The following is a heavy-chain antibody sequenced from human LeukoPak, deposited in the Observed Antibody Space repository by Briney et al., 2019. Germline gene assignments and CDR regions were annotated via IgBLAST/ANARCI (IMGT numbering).Heavy chain of an antibody. CDR2: IYYTGAT. CDR3: ARAGYSYGTGYYFDY. Sequence: SETLSLTCTVSGGSTSSYYWSWIRLPPGKGLEWIGYIYYTGATYYNPSLKSRVTISLDTSKNQFSLKLSSVTAADAAVYYCARAGYSYGTGYYFDYWGQGALVTVSS. CDR1: GGSTSSYY. D-gene: IGHD5-18*01. V-gene: IGHV4-59*01. J-gene: IGHJ4*02.